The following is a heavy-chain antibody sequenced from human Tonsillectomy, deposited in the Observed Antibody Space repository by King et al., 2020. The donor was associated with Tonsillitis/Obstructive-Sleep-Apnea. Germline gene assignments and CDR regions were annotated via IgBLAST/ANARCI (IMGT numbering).Heavy chain of an antibody. Sequence: QLVQSGAEVKKPGSSVRVSCKPSGGTFNTYPIIWVRQAPGQGLEWMGGIIPVFGTPNYAQQFHGRVTITADESTSTAYMELGSLRSEDTAVYYWARGSRTTDYYYYHYMDVWGKGTTVTVSS. D-gene: IGHD1-1*01. CDR2: IIPVFGTP. V-gene: IGHV1-69*12. CDR1: GGTFNTYP. CDR3: ARGSRTTDYYYYHYMDV. J-gene: IGHJ6*03.